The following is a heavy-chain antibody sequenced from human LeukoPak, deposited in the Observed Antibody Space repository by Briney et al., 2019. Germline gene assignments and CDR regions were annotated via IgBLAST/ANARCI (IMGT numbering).Heavy chain of an antibody. CDR2: MNPNSGNT. V-gene: IGHV1-8*01. Sequence: ASVKVSCKASGYTLTSYDINWVRQATEQGLEWMGWMNPNSGNTGYAQKFQGRVTMTRNTSISTAYMELSSLRSEDTAVYYCARGLRGTGRNYYYYMDVWGKGTTVTVSS. CDR3: ARGLRGTGRNYYYYMDV. D-gene: IGHD3-16*01. CDR1: GYTLTSYD. J-gene: IGHJ6*03.